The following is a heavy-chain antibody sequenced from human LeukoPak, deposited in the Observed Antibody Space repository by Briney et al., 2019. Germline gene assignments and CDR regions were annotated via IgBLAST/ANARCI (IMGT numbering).Heavy chain of an antibody. Sequence: PSETLSLTCAVYGGSFSGYYWSWIRQPPGKGLEWIGEINHSGSTNYNPSLKSRVTISVDTSKNQFSLKLSSVTAADTAVYYCARISGTATVRGYWFDPWGQGTLVTVSS. J-gene: IGHJ5*02. D-gene: IGHD5-18*01. CDR1: GGSFSGYY. CDR3: ARISGTATVRGYWFDP. CDR2: INHSGST. V-gene: IGHV4-34*01.